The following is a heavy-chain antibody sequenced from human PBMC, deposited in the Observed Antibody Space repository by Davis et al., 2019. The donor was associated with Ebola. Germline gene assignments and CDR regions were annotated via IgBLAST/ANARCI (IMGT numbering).Heavy chain of an antibody. CDR1: GGSFSGYY. J-gene: IGHJ4*02. V-gene: IGHV4-34*01. D-gene: IGHD5-24*01. CDR2: INHSGST. Sequence: MPSETLSLTCAVYGGSFSGYYWSWIRQPSGKGLEWIGEINHSGSTNYNPSLKSRVTISVDTSKNQFSLKLSSVTAADTAVYYCARVEMATIEGFDYWGQGTLVTVSS. CDR3: ARVEMATIEGFDY.